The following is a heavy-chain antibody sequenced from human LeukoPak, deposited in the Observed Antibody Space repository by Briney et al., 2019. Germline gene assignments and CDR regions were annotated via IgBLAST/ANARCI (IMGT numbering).Heavy chain of an antibody. Sequence: AASVKVSCKASGYAFTGFYIHWVRQAPGQGLEWMGRLNPNSGGTIHALKFQGRVTITRDTSISTAYMELSRLRSDDTAVYYCARVPDIYCPSTSCVDYWGQGTLVTVSS. CDR3: ARVPDIYCPSTSCVDY. CDR2: LNPNSGGT. J-gene: IGHJ4*02. CDR1: GYAFTGFY. V-gene: IGHV1-2*06. D-gene: IGHD2-2*01.